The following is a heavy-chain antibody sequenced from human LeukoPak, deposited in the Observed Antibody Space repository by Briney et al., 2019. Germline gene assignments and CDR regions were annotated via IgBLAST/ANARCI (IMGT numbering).Heavy chain of an antibody. V-gene: IGHV4-34*01. J-gene: IGHJ5*02. D-gene: IGHD3-10*01. CDR2: INHSGST. CDR1: GGSFGGYY. Sequence: SETLSLTCAVYGGSFGGYYWGWIRQPPGKGLEWIGEINHSGSTNSNPSLKSRVTISVDTSKNQFSLKLSSVTAADTAVYYCARGATMVRGVTRFDLWGQGTLVTVSS. CDR3: ARGATMVRGVTRFDL.